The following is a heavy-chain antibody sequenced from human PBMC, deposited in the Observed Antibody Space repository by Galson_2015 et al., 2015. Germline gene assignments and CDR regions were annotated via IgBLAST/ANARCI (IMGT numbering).Heavy chain of an antibody. CDR2: INTGNGDT. V-gene: IGHV1-3*04. CDR1: GYTFTSYP. J-gene: IGHJ4*02. Sequence: SVKVSCTASGYTFTSYPIHWVRQAPGQGLEWMGWINTGNGDTKYSQKFKGRVTITRDTSENTAYMDLSSLRSEDTAVYYCTKDKEGFLMDNWGQGTLVTVSS. D-gene: IGHD2/OR15-2a*01. CDR3: TKDKEGFLMDN.